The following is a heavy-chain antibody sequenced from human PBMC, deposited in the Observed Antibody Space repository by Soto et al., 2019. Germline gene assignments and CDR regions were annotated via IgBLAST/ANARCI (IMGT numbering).Heavy chain of an antibody. V-gene: IGHV3-30-3*01. CDR3: TRVYQNGLDV. CDR2: ISYDGSNK. CDR1: GFIFSAYA. D-gene: IGHD2-2*01. Sequence: SCAASGFIFSAYAMHWVRQAPGKGLEWVAVISYDGSNKYYADSVKGRFTISRDNAKNSLYLQMNSLGAEDTAVYFCTRVYQNGLDVWGQGTMVTVSS. J-gene: IGHJ6*02.